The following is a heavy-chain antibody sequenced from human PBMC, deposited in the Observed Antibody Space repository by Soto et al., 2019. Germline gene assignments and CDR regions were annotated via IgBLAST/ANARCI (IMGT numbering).Heavy chain of an antibody. V-gene: IGHV4-59*01. CDR2: IYYSGST. CDR3: ARVRGKSNYYYYYGMDV. J-gene: IGHJ6*02. CDR1: GGSIISYY. Sequence: SETLSLTCTVSGGSIISYYWSWIRQPPGKGLEWIGYIYYSGSTNYNPSFKSRVTISVDTSKNQFSLKLSSVTAADTAVYYCARVRGKSNYYYYYGMDVWGQGTTVAVSS.